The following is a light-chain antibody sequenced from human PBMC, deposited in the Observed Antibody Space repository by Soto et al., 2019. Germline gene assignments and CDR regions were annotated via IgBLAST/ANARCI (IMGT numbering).Light chain of an antibody. CDR3: ATWDDSLNGLV. J-gene: IGLJ3*02. CDR1: SSNIGSHF. CDR2: NND. V-gene: IGLV1-44*01. Sequence: QSVLTQPPSASGTPGQRVTISCSGSSSNIGSHFVNWYQQLPGTAPKLLMYNNDQLPSGVPDRFSGSKSGTSASLAISGLQSDDEADYHCATWDDSLNGLVFGGGTKLPVL.